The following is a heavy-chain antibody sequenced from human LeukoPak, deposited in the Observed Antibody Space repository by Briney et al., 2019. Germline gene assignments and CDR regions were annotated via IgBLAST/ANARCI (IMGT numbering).Heavy chain of an antibody. CDR3: AKDRGSPHYVWGSYRSDYFDY. Sequence: GGSLRLSCAASGFTFSSYSMNWVRQAPGKGLEWVSSISSSSSYIYYADSVKGRFTISRDNAKNSLYLQMNSLRAEDTAVYYCAKDRGSPHYVWGSYRSDYFDYWGQGTLVTVSS. D-gene: IGHD3-16*02. CDR1: GFTFSSYS. V-gene: IGHV3-21*04. J-gene: IGHJ4*02. CDR2: ISSSSSYI.